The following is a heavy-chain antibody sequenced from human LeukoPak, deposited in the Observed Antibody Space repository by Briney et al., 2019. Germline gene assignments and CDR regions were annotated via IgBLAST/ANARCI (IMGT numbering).Heavy chain of an antibody. CDR2: ISSSSSHI. J-gene: IGHJ3*02. CDR1: GLTFSRYS. V-gene: IGHV3-21*01. Sequence: GESLTLSCAPSGLTFSRYSMNLVRQAPGEGLEWVSSISSSSSHIFYADSVKGRFTIFRDNAKNSLYLQMNSLRAEDTAVYYCARVGSGSSNAFDIWGQGKMVTVSS. D-gene: IGHD1-26*01. CDR3: ARVGSGSSNAFDI.